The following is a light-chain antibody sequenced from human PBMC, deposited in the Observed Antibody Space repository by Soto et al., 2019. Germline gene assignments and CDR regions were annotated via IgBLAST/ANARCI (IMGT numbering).Light chain of an antibody. V-gene: IGLV2-14*01. CDR2: DAS. CDR1: SSDVGGYNY. CDR3: SSYTSSSLVV. J-gene: IGLJ2*01. Sequence: QSALTQPASVSGSPGQSITISCTGTSSDVGGYNYVSWYQQHPGKAPKLMIYDASNRPSGVSNRFSGSKSGNTASLTISGLQAEDEADYYCSSYTSSSLVVFGGGTKLTVL.